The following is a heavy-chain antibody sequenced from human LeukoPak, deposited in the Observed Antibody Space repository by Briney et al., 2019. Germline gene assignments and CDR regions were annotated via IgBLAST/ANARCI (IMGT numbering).Heavy chain of an antibody. CDR1: GGSISSSSYY. CDR2: IYYSGST. D-gene: IGHD3-22*01. V-gene: IGHV4-39*07. Sequence: PSETLSLTCTVSGGSISSSSYYWGWIRQPPGKGLEWVGSIYYSGSTYYNPSLKSRVTMSIDTSKNQISLKLSSVTATDAAVYYCARLGVVGTFRPFDSWGQGTLVTVSS. CDR3: ARLGVVGTFRPFDS. J-gene: IGHJ4*02.